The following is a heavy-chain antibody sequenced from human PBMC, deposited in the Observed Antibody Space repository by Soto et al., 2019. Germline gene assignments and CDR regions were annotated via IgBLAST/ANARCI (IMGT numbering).Heavy chain of an antibody. V-gene: IGHV4-34*01. J-gene: IGHJ6*03. D-gene: IGHD4-17*01. CDR2: INHSGST. Sequence: SETLSLTCAVYGGSFSGYYWSWIRQPPGKGLEWIGEINHSGSTNYNPSLKSRVTISVDTSKNQFSLKLSSVTAADTAVYYCARRPYGDYSYYYYYMDVWGKGTTVTVSS. CDR3: ARRPYGDYSYYYYYMDV. CDR1: GGSFSGYY.